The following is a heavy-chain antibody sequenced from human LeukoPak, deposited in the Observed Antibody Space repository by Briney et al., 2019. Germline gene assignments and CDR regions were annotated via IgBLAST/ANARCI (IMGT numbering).Heavy chain of an antibody. Sequence: ASVKVSCKASGYTFTGYYMHWVRQAPGQGLEWMGWINPNSGGTNYAQKFQGRVTMTRDTSISTAYMELSRLRSDDTAVYYCASLEMATINPPIPYYYGMDVWGQGTTVTVSS. J-gene: IGHJ6*02. D-gene: IGHD5-24*01. CDR2: INPNSGGT. CDR1: GYTFTGYY. V-gene: IGHV1-2*02. CDR3: ASLEMATINPPIPYYYGMDV.